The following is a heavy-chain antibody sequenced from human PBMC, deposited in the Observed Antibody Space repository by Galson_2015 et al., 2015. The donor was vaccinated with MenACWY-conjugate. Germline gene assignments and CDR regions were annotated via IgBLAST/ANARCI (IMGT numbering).Heavy chain of an antibody. J-gene: IGHJ4*02. CDR3: ARDRTTLVWGYYCDY. CDR2: ISYGGSNK. Sequence: SLRLSCAASGFTFSSYAMHWVRQAPGKGLEWVAVISYGGSNKYYADSVKGRFTISRDNSKNTLYLQMNSLRAEDTAVYYCARDRTTLVWGYYCDYWGQGTLVTVSS. CDR1: GFTFSSYA. V-gene: IGHV3-30*04. D-gene: IGHD4-23*01.